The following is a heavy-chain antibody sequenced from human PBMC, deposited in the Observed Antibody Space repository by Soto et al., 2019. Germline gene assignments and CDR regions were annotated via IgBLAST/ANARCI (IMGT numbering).Heavy chain of an antibody. CDR2: IDYSGST. CDR1: GGSISSYY. J-gene: IGHJ5*02. Sequence: SETRSLTCTVSGGSISSYYWSWIRQPPGKGLEWIGYIDYSGSTNYNPSLKSRVTISVDTSKNQFSLKLSSVTAADTAVYYCARWYYDNLEMTSAPFGKGPNWFDPWGQGTLVTVSS. V-gene: IGHV4-59*01. D-gene: IGHD3-9*01. CDR3: ARWYYDNLEMTSAPFGKGPNWFDP.